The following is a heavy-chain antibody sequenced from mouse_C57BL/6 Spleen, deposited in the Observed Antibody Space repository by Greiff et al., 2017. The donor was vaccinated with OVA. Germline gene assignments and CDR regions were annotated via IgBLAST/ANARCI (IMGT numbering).Heavy chain of an antibody. D-gene: IGHD2-4*01. CDR3: ARVGDYESVAY. Sequence: EVKLMESEGGLVQPGSSMKLSCTASGFTFSDYYMAWVRQVPEKGLEWVANINYDGSSTYYLDSLKSRFIISRDNAKNILYLQMSSLKSEDTATYYCARVGDYESVAYWGQGTLVTVSA. CDR1: GFTFSDYY. CDR2: INYDGSST. J-gene: IGHJ3*01. V-gene: IGHV5-16*01.